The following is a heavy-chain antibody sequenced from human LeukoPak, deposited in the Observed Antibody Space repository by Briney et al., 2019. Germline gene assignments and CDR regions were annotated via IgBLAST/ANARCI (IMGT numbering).Heavy chain of an antibody. D-gene: IGHD6-13*01. V-gene: IGHV4-38-2*02. CDR3: ASSRNQQLEGYFDY. J-gene: IGHJ4*02. CDR2: IYHSGST. CDR1: GYSISSGYY. Sequence: PSETLSLTCTVSGYSISSGYYWGWIRQPPGKGLEWIGSIYHSGSTYYNPSLKSRVTISVDTSKNQFSLKLSSVTAADTAVYYCASSRNQQLEGYFDYWGQGTLVTVSS.